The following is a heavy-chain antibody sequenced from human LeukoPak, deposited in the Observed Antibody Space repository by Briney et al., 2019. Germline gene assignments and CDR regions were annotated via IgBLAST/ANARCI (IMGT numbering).Heavy chain of an antibody. V-gene: IGHV4-39*01. CDR1: GGSISSSSYY. D-gene: IGHD3-3*01. CDR2: IYYSGST. CDR3: AGRFLEWLLDY. J-gene: IGHJ4*02. Sequence: SETLSLTCTVSGGSISSSSYYWGWIRQPPGKGLEWIVTIYYSGSTYYNPSLKSRVTISVDTSKNQFSLKLSSVTAADTAVYYCAGRFLEWLLDYWGQGTLVTVSS.